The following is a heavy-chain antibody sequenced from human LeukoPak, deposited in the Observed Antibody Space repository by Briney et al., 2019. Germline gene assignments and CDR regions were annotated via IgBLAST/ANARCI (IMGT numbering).Heavy chain of an antibody. CDR1: GFTFSDYY. J-gene: IGHJ4*02. D-gene: IGHD3-10*01. V-gene: IGHV3-11*01. Sequence: GGSLRLSCAASGFTFSDYYMSWIRQAPGKGLEWGSYISSSGSTIYYADSVKGRFTISRDNAKNSLYLQMNSLRAEDTAVYYCARAALLFYGSGSYGDYFDYWGQGTLVTVSS. CDR2: ISSSGSTI. CDR3: ARAALLFYGSGSYGDYFDY.